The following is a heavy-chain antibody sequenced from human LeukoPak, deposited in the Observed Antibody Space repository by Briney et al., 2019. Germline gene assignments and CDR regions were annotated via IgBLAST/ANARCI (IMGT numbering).Heavy chain of an antibody. J-gene: IGHJ4*02. V-gene: IGHV4-59*01. CDR2: IYYSGHT. Sequence: AETLSLTCTVSGGSISSYYWSWIRHSPGKGLEWIGYIYYSGHTNYNPSLRSRVTISVDTSKNQFSLNLRSVTAADTAVYYCATLTSGSYLYFVYWGQGTLVTVSS. CDR3: ATLTSGSYLYFVY. D-gene: IGHD1-26*01. CDR1: GGSISSYY.